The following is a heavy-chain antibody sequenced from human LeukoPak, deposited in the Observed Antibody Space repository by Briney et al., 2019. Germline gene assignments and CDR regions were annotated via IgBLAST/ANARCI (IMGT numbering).Heavy chain of an antibody. Sequence: SETLSHTCTFSGGSISIYYWSWIRQPPGKGLEWIANIYHTGSTNYNPSLSSRVTISIDTAKNQFSLKLTSVTAADTAVYYCARRGRNSSGWQDYLWGQGTLVTVSS. CDR2: IYHTGST. CDR1: GGSISIYY. V-gene: IGHV4-59*01. CDR3: ARRGRNSSGWQDYL. J-gene: IGHJ4*02. D-gene: IGHD6-25*01.